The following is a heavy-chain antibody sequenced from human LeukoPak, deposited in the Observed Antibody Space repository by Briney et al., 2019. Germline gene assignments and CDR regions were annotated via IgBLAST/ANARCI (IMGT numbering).Heavy chain of an antibody. V-gene: IGHV3-33*01. Sequence: GGSLRLSCAASGFTFSSYGMHWVRQAPGKGLEWVAAIWYDGSNKYYADSVKGRFTISRDNSKNTLYLQMNSLRAEDTAVYYCARGYGSGSYPDLDAFDIWGQGTMVTVSS. CDR1: GFTFSSYG. CDR3: ARGYGSGSYPDLDAFDI. J-gene: IGHJ3*02. D-gene: IGHD3-10*01. CDR2: IWYDGSNK.